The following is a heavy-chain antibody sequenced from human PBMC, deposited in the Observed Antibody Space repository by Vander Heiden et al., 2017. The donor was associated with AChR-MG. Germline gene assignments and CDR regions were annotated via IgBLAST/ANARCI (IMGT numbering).Heavy chain of an antibody. J-gene: IGHJ6*02. CDR1: GYSFSNYW. CDR3: ARQEKYSRTHYGMDV. CDR2: IYPGDSDS. D-gene: IGHD1-26*01. Sequence: EVQLVQSGEEVKEPGESLKISCKGSGYSFSNYWIGWVRQIPGKGLEWMGLIYPGDSDSKYSPSLEGQVTMSVDKSISTAYLQWSSLKASDTAIYYCARQEKYSRTHYGMDVWGQGTTVTVAS. V-gene: IGHV5-51*01.